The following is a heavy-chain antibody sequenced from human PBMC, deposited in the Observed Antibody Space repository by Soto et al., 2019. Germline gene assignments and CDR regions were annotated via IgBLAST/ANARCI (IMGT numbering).Heavy chain of an antibody. J-gene: IGHJ3*02. V-gene: IGHV4-30-4*01. CDR2: IYYSGST. Sequence: SETVSLTCTVSGDSISSGDYYWSWIRQPPGKGLEWIGYIYYSGSTYYNPSLKSRVTISVDTSKNQFSLKLSSVTAADTAVYYCARVQYSYDSSTRQAFDILGQGTMVPVSS. CDR3: ARVQYSYDSSTRQAFDI. D-gene: IGHD3-22*01. CDR1: GDSISSGDYY.